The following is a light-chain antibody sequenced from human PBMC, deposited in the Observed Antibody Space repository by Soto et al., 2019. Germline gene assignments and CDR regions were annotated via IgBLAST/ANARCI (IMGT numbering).Light chain of an antibody. CDR2: GVS. Sequence: EIVLTQSPATLSVSPGERVTLSCRASESLSYFLAWYQHKPGQSPRLLIYGVSTRVAGVPSRFSGGGSATDFALTISSLQCEDFAVYYCQSYNDWPFAFGQGTKLEI. V-gene: IGKV3-15*01. CDR3: QSYNDWPFA. J-gene: IGKJ2*01. CDR1: ESLSYF.